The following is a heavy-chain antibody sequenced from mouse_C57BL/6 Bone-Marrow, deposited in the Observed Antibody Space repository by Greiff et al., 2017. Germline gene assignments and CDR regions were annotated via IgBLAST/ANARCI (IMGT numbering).Heavy chain of an antibody. V-gene: IGHV1-59*01. CDR3: ARPSFEN. J-gene: IGHJ3*01. CDR2: IDPSDSYT. Sequence: QVQLQQSGAELVRPGTSVKLSCKASGYTFTSYWMHWVKQRPGQGLEWIRVIDPSDSYTNYNQKFKGKATLTVDKSSRTAYMRLSSLTSEDSAVYYCARPSFENWGQGTLVTVSA. CDR1: GYTFTSYW.